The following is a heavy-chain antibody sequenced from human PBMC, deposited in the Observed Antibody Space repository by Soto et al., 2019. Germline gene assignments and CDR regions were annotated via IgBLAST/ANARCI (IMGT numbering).Heavy chain of an antibody. CDR3: ANGIYTAIYYYYYGMDV. Sequence: GGSQILSCAASGFTFSSYGMHWVRQAPGKGLEWVAVISYDGSNKYYADSVKGRFTISRDNSKNTLYLQMNSLRAEDTAVYYCANGIYTAIYYYYYGMDVWGQGTTVTVSS. J-gene: IGHJ6*02. V-gene: IGHV3-30*18. D-gene: IGHD5-18*01. CDR1: GFTFSSYG. CDR2: ISYDGSNK.